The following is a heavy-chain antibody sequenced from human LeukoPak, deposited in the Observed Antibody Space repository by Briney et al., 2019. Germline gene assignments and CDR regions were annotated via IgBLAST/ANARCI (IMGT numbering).Heavy chain of an antibody. V-gene: IGHV3-11*03. CDR2: ISSSSSST. J-gene: IGHJ4*02. Sequence: PGGSLRLSCAASGFTFSDYYMSWIRQAPGKGLEWVSYISSSSSSTKYTDSVKGRFTISRDNARTSLYLQMDSLRAEDTAVYYCVRKSIYSGAFDYWGQGTLVTVSS. CDR3: VRKSIYSGAFDY. CDR1: GFTFSDYY. D-gene: IGHD3-3*02.